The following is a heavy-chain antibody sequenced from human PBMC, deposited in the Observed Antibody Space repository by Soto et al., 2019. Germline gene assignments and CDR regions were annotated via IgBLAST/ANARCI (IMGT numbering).Heavy chain of an antibody. CDR3: ARLYYYDSSGYYGSYFDY. V-gene: IGHV4-39*01. CDR1: GGSISSSSYY. CDR2: IYYSGST. Sequence: SETLSLTCTVSGGSISSSSYYWGWIRQPPGKGLEWIGSIYYSGSTYYNPSLKSRVTISVDTSKNQFSLKLSSVTAADTAVYYCARLYYYDSSGYYGSYFDYWGQGTLVTVSS. J-gene: IGHJ4*02. D-gene: IGHD3-22*01.